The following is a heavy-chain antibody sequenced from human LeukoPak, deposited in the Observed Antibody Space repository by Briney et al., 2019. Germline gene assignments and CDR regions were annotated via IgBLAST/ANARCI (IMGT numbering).Heavy chain of an antibody. CDR3: VKRPGGIAAPYYFDY. D-gene: IGHD6-6*01. CDR1: GFNFGYYG. Sequence: PGGSLRLSCSASGFNFGYYGMHWVRQAPGKGLEYVSAISSDGDGTYYADSVKGRFTISRDNFKDTLYLQMSSLRTEDTAVYYCVKRPGGIAAPYYFDYWGQGTLVTVSS. CDR2: ISSDGDGT. V-gene: IGHV3-64D*09. J-gene: IGHJ4*02.